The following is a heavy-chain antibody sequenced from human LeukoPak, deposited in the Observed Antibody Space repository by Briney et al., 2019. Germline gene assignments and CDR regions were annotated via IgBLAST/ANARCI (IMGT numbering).Heavy chain of an antibody. Sequence: PGGSLRPSCAASGFTFTNFDINSVRQVPGKGLVWVSHIDSDGSSTRYADSVKGRFTISRDNAKNTLYLQINSLRAEDTAVYYCVSGGLMGAAHSFYYRGQGTLVTVSS. CDR1: GFTFTNFD. V-gene: IGHV3-74*01. J-gene: IGHJ4*02. CDR3: VSGGLMGAAHSFYY. D-gene: IGHD1-26*01. CDR2: IDSDGSST.